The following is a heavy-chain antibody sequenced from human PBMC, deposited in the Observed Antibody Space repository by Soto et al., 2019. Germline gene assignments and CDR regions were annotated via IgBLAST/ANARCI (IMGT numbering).Heavy chain of an antibody. CDR1: GVSVNSYY. D-gene: IGHD3-3*01. Sequence: QVQLQESGPGLVKPSETLSLACTVSGVSVNSYYWCWIRQSPGRGLEWIGYIYDSGATNYNPSLKSRVTTSIDTAENQFSLKLTSVTAADTAVYYCARSNPATIFGVHTSHGVDVWGQGTTVTVSS. V-gene: IGHV4-59*02. CDR3: ARSNPATIFGVHTSHGVDV. J-gene: IGHJ6*02. CDR2: IYDSGAT.